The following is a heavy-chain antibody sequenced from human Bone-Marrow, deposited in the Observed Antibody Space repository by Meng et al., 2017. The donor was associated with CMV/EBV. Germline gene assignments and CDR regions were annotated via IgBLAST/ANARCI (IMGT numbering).Heavy chain of an antibody. J-gene: IGHJ4*02. CDR2: MNPNSGNT. Sequence: ASVKVSCKASGYTFTSYAMNWVRQAPGQGLEWMGWMNPNSGNTGYAQKFQGRVTITRNTSISTAYMELSSLRSEDTAVYYCTTGLIYDSSGYPRDYWGQGTLVTVSS. V-gene: IGHV1-8*03. CDR1: GYTFTSYA. D-gene: IGHD3-22*01. CDR3: TTGLIYDSSGYPRDY.